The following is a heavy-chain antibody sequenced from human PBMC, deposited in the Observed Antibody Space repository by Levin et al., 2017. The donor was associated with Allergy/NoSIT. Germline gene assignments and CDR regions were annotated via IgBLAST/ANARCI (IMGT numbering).Heavy chain of an antibody. Sequence: KTSETLSLTCTVSGGAITSGDYYWSWIRQPAGKALEWIGRINVSGNTYYNPSLKSRVSMSVDTSKNLLSLRLSSVTAADTAMYYCAKGNWFDAFDIWGQGTMVNVSS. J-gene: IGHJ3*02. CDR1: GGAITSGDYY. D-gene: IGHD3-10*01. V-gene: IGHV4-61*02. CDR2: INVSGNT. CDR3: AKGNWFDAFDI.